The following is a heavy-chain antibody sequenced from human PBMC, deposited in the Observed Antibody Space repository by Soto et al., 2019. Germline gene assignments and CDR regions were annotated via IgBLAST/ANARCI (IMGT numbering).Heavy chain of an antibody. D-gene: IGHD2-2*01. Sequence: PGGSLRLSCAASEFNFGSHSMNWIRKDPGKGLEWVSSISSSSSYIYYADSVKGRFTISRDNAKNSLYLQMNSLRAEDTAVYYCARDGVGLVVPASFPHYYGMDVWGQGTTVTVSS. V-gene: IGHV3-21*01. J-gene: IGHJ6*02. CDR2: ISSSSSYI. CDR3: ARDGVGLVVPASFPHYYGMDV. CDR1: EFNFGSHS.